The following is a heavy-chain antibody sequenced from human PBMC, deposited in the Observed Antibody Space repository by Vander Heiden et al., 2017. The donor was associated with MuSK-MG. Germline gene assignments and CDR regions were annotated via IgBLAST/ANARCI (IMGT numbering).Heavy chain of an antibody. CDR1: GYSFTSYW. CDR2: IYPGDSDT. J-gene: IGHJ4*02. Sequence: GQSGAEVKKPGESLKISCKGSGYSFTSYWIGWVRQMPGKGLEWMGIIYPGDSDTRYSPAFQGQVTISADKSISTAYLQWSSMKAADTAMYYYSSSIDSSGYFDYWGQGTLVTVSS. D-gene: IGHD3-22*01. V-gene: IGHV5-51*01. CDR3: SSSIDSSGYFDY.